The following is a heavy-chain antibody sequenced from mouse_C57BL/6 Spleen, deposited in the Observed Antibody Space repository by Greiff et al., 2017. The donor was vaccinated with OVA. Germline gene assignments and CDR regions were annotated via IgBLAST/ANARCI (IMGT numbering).Heavy chain of an antibody. CDR2: INPSSGYT. V-gene: IGHV1-4*01. CDR3: ARWGFTTVVAAMDY. CDR1: GYTFTSYT. J-gene: IGHJ4*01. Sequence: VQLQQSGAELARPGASVKMSCKASGYTFTSYTMPWVKQRPGQGLAWIGYINPSSGYTQYNQKFKDKATLTADNSSRTAYMQLSSLTSEDSAVYYCARWGFTTVVAAMDYWGQGTSVTVSS. D-gene: IGHD1-1*01.